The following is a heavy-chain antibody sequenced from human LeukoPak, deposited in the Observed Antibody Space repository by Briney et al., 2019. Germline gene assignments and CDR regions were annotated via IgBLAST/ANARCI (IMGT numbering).Heavy chain of an antibody. D-gene: IGHD2-15*01. CDR3: AKLRTRRYCSGGSCYSVDY. J-gene: IGHJ4*02. Sequence: GGSLRLSCAASGFTVSSNYMSWVRQAPGKGLQWVSAISGSGGSTYYADSVKGRFTISRDNSKDTLYLQMNSLRAEDTAVYYCAKLRTRRYCSGGSCYSVDYWGQGTLVTVSS. V-gene: IGHV3-23*01. CDR1: GFTVSSNY. CDR2: ISGSGGST.